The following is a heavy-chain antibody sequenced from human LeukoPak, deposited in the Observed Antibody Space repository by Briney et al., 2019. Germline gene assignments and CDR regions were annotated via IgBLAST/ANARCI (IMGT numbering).Heavy chain of an antibody. CDR3: ARGPRITLVRGGQWYYYMDV. Sequence: ASVKVSCKASGYTFSSTYMHWVRQAPGQGLEWMGIINPSGGSTNYAQKFQGRVTMTRDTSTSTVYMELSSLRSEDTAVYYCARGPRITLVRGGQWYYYMDVWGKGTTVTISS. CDR1: GYTFSSTY. V-gene: IGHV1-46*01. D-gene: IGHD3-10*01. CDR2: INPSGGST. J-gene: IGHJ6*03.